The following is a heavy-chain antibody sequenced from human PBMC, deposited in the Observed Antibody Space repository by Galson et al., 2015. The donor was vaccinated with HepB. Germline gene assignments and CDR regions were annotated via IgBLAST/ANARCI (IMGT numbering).Heavy chain of an antibody. CDR1: GYTFTSYG. J-gene: IGHJ4*02. Sequence: SVKVSCKASGYTFTSYGISWVRQAPGQGLEWMGWISAYNGNTNYAQKLQGRVTMTTDTSTSTAYMELRSLRSEDTAVYYCASDIAVAGTSVWGQGTLVTVSS. D-gene: IGHD6-19*01. CDR3: ASDIAVAGTSV. V-gene: IGHV1-18*04. CDR2: ISAYNGNT.